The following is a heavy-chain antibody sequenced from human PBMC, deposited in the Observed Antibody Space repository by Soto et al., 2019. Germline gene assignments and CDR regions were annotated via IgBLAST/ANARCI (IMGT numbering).Heavy chain of an antibody. CDR3: ARQSVVPAIHMYV. D-gene: IGHD2-2*01. Sequence: SETLFLTCPVSGGSISSVIWWSWVRPPPGKGLEWIGEIYHSGDTNYNPPLKSRVTISVDKSNNQFSLKLTSVTAADTAVYYCARQSVVPAIHMYVWGQGTTVTVSS. V-gene: IGHV4-4*02. CDR1: GGSISSVIW. J-gene: IGHJ6*02. CDR2: IYHSGDT.